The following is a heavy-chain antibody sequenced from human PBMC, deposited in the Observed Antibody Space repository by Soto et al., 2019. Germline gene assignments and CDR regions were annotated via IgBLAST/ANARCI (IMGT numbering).Heavy chain of an antibody. CDR2: IYSGGST. D-gene: IGHD2-15*01. CDR1: GFTVSSNY. J-gene: IGHJ6*03. CDR3: AIAPMLYCSGGSCYGDYMDV. Sequence: GGSLRLSCAASGFTVSSNYMSWVRQAPGKELEWVSVIYSGGSTYYAGSVKGRFTISRDNSKNTLYLQMNSLRAEDTAVYYCAIAPMLYCSGGSCYGDYMDVWGKGTTVTVSS. V-gene: IGHV3-66*01.